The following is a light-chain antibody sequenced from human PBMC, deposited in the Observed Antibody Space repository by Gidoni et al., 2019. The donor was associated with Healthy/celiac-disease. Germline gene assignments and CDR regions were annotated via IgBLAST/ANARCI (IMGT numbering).Light chain of an antibody. Sequence: EIVLTQSPGTLYLSPGERATLSCRVSQSVRSSYLAWYQQKPGQAPRLLIYGASSRATGIPDRFSGSGSGTDFTLTISRLEPEDFAVYYWQQYGSSTWTFGQGTKVEIK. CDR2: GAS. CDR3: QQYGSSTWT. CDR1: QSVRSSY. V-gene: IGKV3-20*01. J-gene: IGKJ1*01.